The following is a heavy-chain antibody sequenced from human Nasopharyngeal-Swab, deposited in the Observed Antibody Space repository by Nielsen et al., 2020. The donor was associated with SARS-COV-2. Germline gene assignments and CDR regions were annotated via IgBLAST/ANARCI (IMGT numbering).Heavy chain of an antibody. CDR2: ISYDGSNK. CDR3: ARAIRGYSSYYFDY. V-gene: IGHV3-30*03. D-gene: IGHD5-18*01. CDR1: GFTLSSYG. J-gene: IGHJ4*02. Sequence: SCAASGFTLSSYGMHWVRQAPGKGLEWVAVISYDGSNKYYADSVKGRFTISRDNSKNTLYLQMNSLRAEDTAVYYCARAIRGYSSYYFDYWGQGTLVTVSS.